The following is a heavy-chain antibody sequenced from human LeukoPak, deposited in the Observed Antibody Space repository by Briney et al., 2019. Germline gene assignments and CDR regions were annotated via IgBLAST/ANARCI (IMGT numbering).Heavy chain of an antibody. CDR3: AKSGTKYTSSNFDS. CDR1: GFTFNRYW. CDR2: INSDGSST. D-gene: IGHD6-6*01. J-gene: IGHJ4*02. V-gene: IGHV3-74*01. Sequence: GGSLRLSCAASGFTFNRYWMHWVRQVPGKGLVWVSRINSDGSSTTYADSVKGRFTISRDNSKNTLYLQMSSLRAEDTAVYYCAKSGTKYTSSNFDSWGQGTLVTVSS.